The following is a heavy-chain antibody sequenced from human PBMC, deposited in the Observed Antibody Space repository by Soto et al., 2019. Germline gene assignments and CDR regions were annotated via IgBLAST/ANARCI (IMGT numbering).Heavy chain of an antibody. CDR3: ARERFQVISDGMDV. CDR1: GCTFTGYY. CDR2: MNPETGGT. D-gene: IGHD2-21*01. Sequence: EASVKVSCKASGCTFTGYYVHWVREAPGQGLEWMGWMNPETGGTSYAQKFQGRVTLSRDTYINPAYLELSSLSFDDAAVYFCARERFQVISDGMDVWGQGTTVTVSS. V-gene: IGHV1-2*02. J-gene: IGHJ6*02.